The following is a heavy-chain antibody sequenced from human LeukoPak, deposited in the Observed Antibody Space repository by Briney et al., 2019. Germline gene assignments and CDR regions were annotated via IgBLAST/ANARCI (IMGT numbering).Heavy chain of an antibody. V-gene: IGHV3-64*01. Sequence: GGSLRLSCAASGLTFSSYSMNWVRQAPGKGLEYVSAISSNGGSTYYANSVKGRFTISRDNSKNTLYLQMGSLRAEDMAVYYCARDERWFGELPSYYFDYWGQGTLVTVSS. J-gene: IGHJ4*02. CDR3: ARDERWFGELPSYYFDY. CDR2: ISSNGGST. D-gene: IGHD3-10*01. CDR1: GLTFSSYS.